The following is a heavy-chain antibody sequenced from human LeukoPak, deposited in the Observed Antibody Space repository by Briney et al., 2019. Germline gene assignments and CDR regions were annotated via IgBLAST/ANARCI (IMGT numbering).Heavy chain of an antibody. CDR3: AKDLLPTNDFWSGYYPPLDY. CDR1: GFTFSSYA. D-gene: IGHD3-3*01. J-gene: IGHJ4*02. CDR2: ISYDGSNK. Sequence: GGSLRLSCAASGFTFSSYAMHWVRQAPGKGLEWVAVISYDGSNKYYADSVKGRFTISRDNSKNTLYLQMNSLRAEDTAVYYCAKDLLPTNDFWSGYYPPLDYWGQGTLVTVSS. V-gene: IGHV3-30-3*01.